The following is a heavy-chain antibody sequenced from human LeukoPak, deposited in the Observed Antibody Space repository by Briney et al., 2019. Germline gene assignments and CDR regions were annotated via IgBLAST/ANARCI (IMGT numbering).Heavy chain of an antibody. CDR1: GGSFSGYY. Sequence: SETLSLTCAVYGGSFSGYYWSWIRQPPGKGLEWIGEINHSGSTNYNPSLKSRVTISVDTSENQFSLKLSSVTAADTAVYYCARGRSGSYIYYYYYMDVWGKGTTVTVSS. V-gene: IGHV4-34*01. CDR2: INHSGST. CDR3: ARGRSGSYIYYYYYMDV. D-gene: IGHD1-26*01. J-gene: IGHJ6*03.